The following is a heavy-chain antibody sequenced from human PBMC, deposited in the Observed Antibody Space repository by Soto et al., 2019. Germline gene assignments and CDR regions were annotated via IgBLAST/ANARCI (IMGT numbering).Heavy chain of an antibody. CDR2: INPNSGGT. Sequence: ASVKVSCKASGYTFTGYYMHWVRQAPGQGLEWMGWINPNSGGTNYAQKFQGRVTMTRDTSISTAYMGLSRLRSDDTAVYYCARMYYYDSSGYGNWGQGTLVTVSS. V-gene: IGHV1-2*02. CDR1: GYTFTGYY. CDR3: ARMYYYDSSGYGN. J-gene: IGHJ4*02. D-gene: IGHD3-22*01.